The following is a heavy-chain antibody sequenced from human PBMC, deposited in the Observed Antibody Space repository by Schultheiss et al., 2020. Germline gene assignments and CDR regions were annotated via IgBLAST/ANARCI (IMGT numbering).Heavy chain of an antibody. CDR2: LYYSGST. Sequence: SESLSLTCTVSGVSISSSSYYWAWIRQRPGKGLEWIGSLYYSGSTYYNPSLKSRVTISVDTSKDKFSLKLSSVTAADTDVYYCAGGNSVFDYWGQGTLVTVSS. D-gene: IGHD4-23*01. CDR1: GVSISSSSYY. J-gene: IGHJ4*02. CDR3: AGGNSVFDY. V-gene: IGHV4-39*01.